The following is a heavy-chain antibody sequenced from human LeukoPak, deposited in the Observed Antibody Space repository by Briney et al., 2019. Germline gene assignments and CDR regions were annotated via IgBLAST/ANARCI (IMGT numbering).Heavy chain of an antibody. Sequence: GGSLRLSCAASGYIVSSSYITWVRQAPGKGLEWVSVIYSDGRTYYADSLKDRFTISRDNSKNTVYLQIDSLRTEDTAIYYCARLPSGDVWGRGTTVIVSS. V-gene: IGHV3-66*04. CDR1: GYIVSSSY. CDR2: IYSDGRT. J-gene: IGHJ6*01. CDR3: ARLPSGDV.